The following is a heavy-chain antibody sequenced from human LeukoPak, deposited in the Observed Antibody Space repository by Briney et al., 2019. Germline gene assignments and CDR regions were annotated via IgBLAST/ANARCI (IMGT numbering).Heavy chain of an antibody. V-gene: IGHV5-51*01. CDR3: ARSQQLVLENNWFDP. CDR1: GYSFTSYW. CDR2: IYPGDSDT. J-gene: IGHJ5*02. Sequence: GESLKISCKGSGYSFTSYWIGWVRQMPGKGLEWMGIIYPGDSDTRYSPSFQGQVTISADKSISTAYLQWSSLKASDTAMYYCARSQQLVLENNWFDPWGQGTLVTVSS. D-gene: IGHD6-13*01.